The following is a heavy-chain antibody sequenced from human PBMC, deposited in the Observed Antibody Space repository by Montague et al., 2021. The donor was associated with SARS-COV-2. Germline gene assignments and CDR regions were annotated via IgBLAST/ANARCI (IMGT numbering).Heavy chain of an antibody. V-gene: IGHV4-31*03. CDR1: GGSISSGSYY. D-gene: IGHD2-21*01. CDR2: NYYSGSS. Sequence: TLSLTCTVSGGSISSGSYYWSWIRQHQGKGLEWIGYNYYSGSSYYNPSLKSRVTISVDTSKNQFSLRLSSVTAADTAEYYCARARTSLIVVVKEFDYWGQGTLVTVSS. J-gene: IGHJ4*02. CDR3: ARARTSLIVVVKEFDY.